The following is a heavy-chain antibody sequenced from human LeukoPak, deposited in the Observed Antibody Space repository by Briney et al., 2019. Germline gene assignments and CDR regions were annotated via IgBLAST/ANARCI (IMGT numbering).Heavy chain of an antibody. Sequence: SVKVSCKASGGTFTNYAINWVRQTPGQGLEWMGRIIPILDVTNYAQKFQGRVTITADQSTSTAYMELSSLRSEDTAVYYCARGGGVDILTGFQYWGQGTLVTVSS. V-gene: IGHV1-69*04. CDR3: ARGGGVDILTGFQY. CDR2: IIPILDVT. CDR1: GGTFTNYA. D-gene: IGHD3-9*01. J-gene: IGHJ4*02.